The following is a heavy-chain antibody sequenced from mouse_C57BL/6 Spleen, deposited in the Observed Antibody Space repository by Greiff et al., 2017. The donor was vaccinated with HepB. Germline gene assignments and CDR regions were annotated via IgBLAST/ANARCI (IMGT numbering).Heavy chain of an antibody. V-gene: IGHV1-52*01. J-gene: IGHJ2*01. D-gene: IGHD1-1*01. CDR2: IDPSDSET. CDR1: GYTFTSYW. CDR3: ARWRDYGSNYFDY. Sequence: QVQLQQPGAELVRPGSSVKLSCKASGYTFTSYWMHWVKQRPIQGLEWIGNIDPSDSETHYNQKFKDKATLTVDKSSSTAYMQLSSLTSEDSAVYYCARWRDYGSNYFDYWGQGTTLTVSS.